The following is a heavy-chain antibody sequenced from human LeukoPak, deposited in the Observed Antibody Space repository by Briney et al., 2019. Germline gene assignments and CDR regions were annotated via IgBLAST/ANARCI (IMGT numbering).Heavy chain of an antibody. Sequence: SGTLSLTCAVYGGSFSGYYWSWIRQPPGKGLEWIGEINHSGSTNYNPSLKSRVTISVDTSKNQFSLKLSSVTAADTAVYYCARDEIAVALWGQGTLVTVSS. CDR3: ARDEIAVAL. CDR1: GGSFSGYY. D-gene: IGHD6-19*01. V-gene: IGHV4-34*01. CDR2: INHSGST. J-gene: IGHJ4*02.